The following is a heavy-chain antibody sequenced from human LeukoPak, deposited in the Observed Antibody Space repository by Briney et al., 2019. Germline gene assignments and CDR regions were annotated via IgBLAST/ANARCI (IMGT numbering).Heavy chain of an antibody. J-gene: IGHJ3*02. CDR1: GFTFSSHS. D-gene: IGHD3-3*01. V-gene: IGHV3-69-1*01. Sequence: GASLRLSCEASGFTFSSHSINWVRQAPGKGLEWIATMTVTHKIYYADSVKGRFPISRDNAENSVYLQMNSLRDEDTAVYSCARAQTLFWEFDGFDIWGRGTKVTVSS. CDR2: MTVTHKI. CDR3: ARAQTLFWEFDGFDI.